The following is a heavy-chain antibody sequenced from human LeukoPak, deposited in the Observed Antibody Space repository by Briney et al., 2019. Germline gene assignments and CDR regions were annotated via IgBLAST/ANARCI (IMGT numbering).Heavy chain of an antibody. Sequence: PSETLSLTCTVSGGSISSGDYYWSWIRQPPGKGLEWIGYIYYSGSTYYNPSLKSRVTISVDTSKNQFSLKLSSVTAADTAVYYCARGIAAAGSLYNWFDPWGQGTLVTVSS. J-gene: IGHJ5*02. D-gene: IGHD6-13*01. CDR1: GGSISSGDYY. CDR3: ARGIAAAGSLYNWFDP. V-gene: IGHV4-30-4*01. CDR2: IYYSGST.